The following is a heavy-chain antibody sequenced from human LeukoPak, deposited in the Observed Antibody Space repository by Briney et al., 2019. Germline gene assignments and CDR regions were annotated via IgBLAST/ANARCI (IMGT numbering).Heavy chain of an antibody. CDR1: GYAIISGGFS. CDR3: ARGTYYYDSSGDSRAVDYFDY. V-gene: IGHV4-30-2*01. D-gene: IGHD3-22*01. J-gene: IGHJ4*02. CDR2: IYDRGPA. Sequence: PSQTLSLTCTVSGYAIISGGFSWNWIRQPPGKGLEWIGCIYDRGPAHYNPSLKSRFTISVDRPKNQFSLKLSSVTAADTAVYYCARGTYYYDSSGDSRAVDYFDYWGQGTLVTVSS.